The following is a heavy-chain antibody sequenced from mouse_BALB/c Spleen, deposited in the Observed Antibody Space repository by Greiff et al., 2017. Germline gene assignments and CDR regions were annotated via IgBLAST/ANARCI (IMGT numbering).Heavy chain of an antibody. V-gene: IGHV2-4-1*01. CDR1: GFPVTRYC. CDR3: ARNDGNYVVFAY. CDR2: IWSGGST. J-gene: IGHJ3*01. Sequence: VQLQQSGPGLVPPSQSLSITCPVSGFPVTRYCLHWVRQSPGKGLEWLGVIWSGGSTDYNAAFISRLSISKDNSKSQVFFKMNSLQADDTAIYYCARNDGNYVVFAYWGQGTLVTVSA. D-gene: IGHD2-1*01.